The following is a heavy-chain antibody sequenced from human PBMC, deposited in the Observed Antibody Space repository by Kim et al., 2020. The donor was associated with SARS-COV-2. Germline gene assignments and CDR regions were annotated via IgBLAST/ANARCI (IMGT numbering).Heavy chain of an antibody. Sequence: GESLKISCKGSGYSFTSYWIGWVRQMPGKGLEWMGIIYPGDSDTRYSPSFQGQVTISADKSISTAYLQWSSLKASDTAMYYCARRGVVWELLSQFAFDIWGQGTMVTVSS. CDR2: IYPGDSDT. V-gene: IGHV5-51*01. CDR3: ARRGVVWELLSQFAFDI. J-gene: IGHJ3*02. CDR1: GYSFTSYW. D-gene: IGHD1-26*01.